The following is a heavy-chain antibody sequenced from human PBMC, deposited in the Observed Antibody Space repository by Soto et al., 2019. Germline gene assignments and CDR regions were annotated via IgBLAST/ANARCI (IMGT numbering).Heavy chain of an antibody. D-gene: IGHD4-17*01. V-gene: IGHV1-58*01. CDR2: IVVGSGKT. J-gene: IGHJ4*02. CDR1: GFTFSTSV. CDR3: ARGPDYAGYFDY. Sequence: ASVKVSCKTSGFTFSTSVVQWVRQARGQRLEWIGWIVVGSGKTNYAQKFQGRVTITTDISTNTAYMELSGLRSEDTAVYYCARGPDYAGYFDYWGQGTLVTVSS.